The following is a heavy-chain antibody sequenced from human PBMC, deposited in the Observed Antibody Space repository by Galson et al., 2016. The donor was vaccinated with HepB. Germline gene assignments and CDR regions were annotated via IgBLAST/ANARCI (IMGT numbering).Heavy chain of an antibody. D-gene: IGHD2-15*01. Sequence: SVKVSCKASGYTFSSYGITWVRQAPGQGLDWMGWITAYNGNTNYAQKFQGRVTMTTDTSTSTAYMEVRTLKSDDTAVYYCARDSDCSGGICYFDYWGQGTLVTVSS. CDR3: ARDSDCSGGICYFDY. CDR2: ITAYNGNT. V-gene: IGHV1-18*01. J-gene: IGHJ4*02. CDR1: GYTFSSYG.